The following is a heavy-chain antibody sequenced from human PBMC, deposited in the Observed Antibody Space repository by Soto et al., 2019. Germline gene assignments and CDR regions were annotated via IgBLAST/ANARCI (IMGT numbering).Heavy chain of an antibody. V-gene: IGHV1-18*01. CDR1: GYSFTRNG. D-gene: IGHD1-26*01. CDR3: VRDRDSDTWPSRDV. CDR2: ISAKNGDT. Sequence: QVHLVQSGAELKKPGASVRDSCKASGYSFTRNGISWVRQAPGQGLEWLGWISAKNGDTNYAQKFQGRVIMTTDTSTSTAYMELRSLRSDDTAVYYCVRDRDSDTWPSRDVWGQGTTVTVSS. J-gene: IGHJ6*02.